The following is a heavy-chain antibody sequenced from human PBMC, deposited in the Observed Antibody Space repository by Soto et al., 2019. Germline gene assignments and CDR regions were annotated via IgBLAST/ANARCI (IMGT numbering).Heavy chain of an antibody. D-gene: IGHD6-19*01. J-gene: IGHJ5*01. V-gene: IGHV3-72*01. CDR2: TRDKPNGYTT. CDR1: GFTFSDHC. Sequence: EVQLVESGGGLVQPGGALRLSCAASGFTFSDHCMDWVRQAPGKGLEWVGRTRDKPNGYTTEYAASVKGRFTISRDDSKNTRYLQMNSLTTEDTAVYYCAYTAVLGTTDFDCWGQGTLVTVSS. CDR3: AYTAVLGTTDFDC.